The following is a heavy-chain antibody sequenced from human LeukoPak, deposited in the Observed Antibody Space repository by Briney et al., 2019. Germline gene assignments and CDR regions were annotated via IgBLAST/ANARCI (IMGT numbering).Heavy chain of an antibody. J-gene: IGHJ4*02. V-gene: IGHV3-11*01. D-gene: IGHD3-22*01. CDR3: ARDWSQDYYDSSGYSDY. CDR2: ISSSGSTI. CDR1: RFTFSDYY. Sequence: GGSLRLSCAASRFTFSDYYMSWIRQAPGKGLEWVSYISSSGSTIYYADSVKGRFTISRDNAKNSLYLQMNSLRAEDTAVYYCARDWSQDYYDSSGYSDYWGQGTLVTVSS.